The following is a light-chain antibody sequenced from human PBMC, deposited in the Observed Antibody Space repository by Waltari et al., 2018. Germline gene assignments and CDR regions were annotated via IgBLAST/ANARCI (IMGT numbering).Light chain of an antibody. CDR1: QSVSSD. CDR2: GAS. Sequence: EIVMTQSPATLSVSPGERATLSCRASQSVSSDLAWYQQKPGQAPRLRISGASTRATGVPARFSGSGSGTEFTLTISSLQSEDSAVYYCQQYNNWWTFGQGTKVEIQ. CDR3: QQYNNWWT. J-gene: IGKJ1*01. V-gene: IGKV3-15*01.